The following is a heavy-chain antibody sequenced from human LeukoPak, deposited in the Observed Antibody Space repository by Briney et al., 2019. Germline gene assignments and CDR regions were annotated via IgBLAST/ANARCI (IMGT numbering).Heavy chain of an antibody. CDR2: ISESGAST. V-gene: IGHV3-23*01. J-gene: IGHJ4*02. Sequence: PGGSLRLSCAASGFTFSSYVMSWVRQAPGKGLEWVSTISESGASTFYADSVKGRFPISRDNSKNTLSLEMNSLRAEDTALYYCAKTISSGSQPDYWGQGTLVTVSS. CDR3: AKTISSGSQPDY. D-gene: IGHD3-10*01. CDR1: GFTFSSYV.